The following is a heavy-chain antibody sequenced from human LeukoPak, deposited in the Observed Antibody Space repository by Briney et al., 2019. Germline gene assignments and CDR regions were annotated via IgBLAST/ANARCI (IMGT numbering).Heavy chain of an antibody. CDR2: VYYTGST. J-gene: IGHJ5*02. Sequence: SETLSLTCPVSGNSVTSGGFYWAWLRQPPGKGLEWIATVYYTGSTYYSPSLKSRVTISIDTSKNQFSLELRSVVAPDTAVYYCARRSGSGSLSRTFDPWGQGTLVTVSS. CDR1: GNSVTSGGFY. V-gene: IGHV4-39*01. CDR3: ARRSGSGSLSRTFDP. D-gene: IGHD3-10*01.